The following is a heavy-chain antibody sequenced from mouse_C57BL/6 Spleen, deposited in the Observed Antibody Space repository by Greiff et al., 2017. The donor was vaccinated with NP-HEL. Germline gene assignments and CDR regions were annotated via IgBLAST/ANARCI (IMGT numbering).Heavy chain of an antibody. CDR2: IDPANGNT. CDR3: ARWTTTVVDYYAMDY. Sequence: QRVESVAELVRPGASVKLSCTASGFNIKNTYMHWVKQRPEQGLEWIGRIDPANGNTKYAPKFQGKATITADTSSNTAYLQLSSLTSEDTAIYYCARWTTTVVDYYAMDYWGQGTSVTVSS. CDR1: GFNIKNTY. D-gene: IGHD1-1*01. J-gene: IGHJ4*01. V-gene: IGHV14-3*01.